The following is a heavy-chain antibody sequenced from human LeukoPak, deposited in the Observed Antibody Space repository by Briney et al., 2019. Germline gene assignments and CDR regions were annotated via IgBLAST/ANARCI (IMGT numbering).Heavy chain of an antibody. CDR1: GYTLTELS. V-gene: IGHV1-24*01. D-gene: IGHD3-3*01. Sequence: ASVKVSCKVSGYTLTELSMHWVRQAPGKGLEWMGGFDPEDGETIYAQKFQGRVTMTEDTSTDTAYMELSSLRSEDTAVYYCATVTIFGVVTQLFLYWGQGTLVTVSS. CDR2: FDPEDGET. CDR3: ATVTIFGVVTQLFLY. J-gene: IGHJ4*02.